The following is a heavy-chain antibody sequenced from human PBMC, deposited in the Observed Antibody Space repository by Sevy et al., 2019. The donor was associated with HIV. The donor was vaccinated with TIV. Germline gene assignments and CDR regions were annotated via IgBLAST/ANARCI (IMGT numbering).Heavy chain of an antibody. Sequence: SETLSLTCTVSGGSVSSGTYYWTWIRQPAGKRLEWIGRISFSGSTNYNPSLKSRVTMSIDTSENQFSLNLRSVTAADTAVYYCSMEPAGIGGAFDIWGQGTMVTVSS. CDR1: GGSVSSGTYY. J-gene: IGHJ3*02. CDR3: SMEPAGIGGAFDI. V-gene: IGHV4-61*02. D-gene: IGHD3-16*01. CDR2: ISFSGST.